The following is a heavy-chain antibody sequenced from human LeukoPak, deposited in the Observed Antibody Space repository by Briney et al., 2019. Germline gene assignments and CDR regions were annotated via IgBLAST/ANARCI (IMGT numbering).Heavy chain of an antibody. Sequence: PGGSLRLSCSASGFTFSSSAMHWVRQAPGKGLQYVSAINSYGDNTFYADSVKGRFTISRDNSKNTLYLQMSSLRPEDTAVYYCVKAQNQRRQELYFHHWGQGTLVSVSS. J-gene: IGHJ1*01. V-gene: IGHV3-64D*09. D-gene: IGHD1-7*01. CDR3: VKAQNQRRQELYFHH. CDR2: INSYGDNT. CDR1: GFTFSSSA.